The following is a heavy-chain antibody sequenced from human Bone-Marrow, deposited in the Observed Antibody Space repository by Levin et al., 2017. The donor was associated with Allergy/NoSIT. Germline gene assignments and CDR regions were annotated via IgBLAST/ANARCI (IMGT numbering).Heavy chain of an antibody. V-gene: IGHV3-15*01. J-gene: IGHJ4*02. CDR1: GLTFSDAW. D-gene: IGHD4-23*01. CDR3: AGDGRWSF. Sequence: KAGGSLRLSCAASGLTFSDAWLNWFRQAPGKGLEWLGRIKSNSAGGTVDNAAPVKGRFTISRDDSKNTLYLQMSSLKTEDTAIYYCAGDGRWSFWGQGTLVTVSS. CDR2: IKSNSAGGTV.